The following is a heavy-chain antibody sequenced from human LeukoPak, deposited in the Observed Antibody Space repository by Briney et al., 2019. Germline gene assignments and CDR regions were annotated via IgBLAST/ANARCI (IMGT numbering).Heavy chain of an antibody. CDR2: ISGGGGFT. Sequence: GGSLRLSCTASGFTFSSYGMSWVRQAPGKGLEWVSAISGGGGFTYYVDSVKGRFTISRDNSKNTVYLQMNSLRAEDTAVYYCARDYYGSGSPPGGFDYWGQGTLVTVSS. D-gene: IGHD3-10*01. CDR3: ARDYYGSGSPPGGFDY. J-gene: IGHJ4*02. V-gene: IGHV3-23*01. CDR1: GFTFSSYG.